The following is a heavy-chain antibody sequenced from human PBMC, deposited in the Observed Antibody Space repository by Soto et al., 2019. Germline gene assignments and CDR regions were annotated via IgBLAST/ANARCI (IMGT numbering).Heavy chain of an antibody. V-gene: IGHV3-15*01. D-gene: IGHD6-19*01. CDR1: GFTFSDAW. J-gene: IGHJ4*02. CDR2: IKKKTDGGTT. CDR3: RTQWLD. Sequence: PWGSLRLSCAASGFTFSDAWMSWVRQAPWKWLEWVGLIKKKTDGGTTDYAAPVKGRFTISRDDSKNTLYLQMSSLKTEDTAVYYCRTQWLDWGQGTLVTAPQ.